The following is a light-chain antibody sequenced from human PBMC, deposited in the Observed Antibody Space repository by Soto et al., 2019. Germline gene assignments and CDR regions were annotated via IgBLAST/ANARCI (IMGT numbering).Light chain of an antibody. CDR1: QSISSSY. CDR3: KQYGDSLLT. J-gene: IGKJ4*01. Sequence: ENVLTQSPGTLSLSPGERATLSCRASQSISSSYLAWYQQKPGQTPRLLIYHASNRATGIPDRFSGSGSGTDFTVTISRLEPEDFAVYYCKQYGDSLLTFGGGTKVEIK. V-gene: IGKV3-20*01. CDR2: HAS.